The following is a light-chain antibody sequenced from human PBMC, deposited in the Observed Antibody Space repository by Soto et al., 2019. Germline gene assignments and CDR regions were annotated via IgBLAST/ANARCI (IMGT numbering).Light chain of an antibody. CDR3: SSYTRSTTVV. CDR1: SSNIGAGYD. Sequence: QSVLTQPPSVSGAPGQRVTISCTGSSSNIGAGYDVHWYQQLPGTAPKLLIYGNSNRPSGVSNRFSGSKSGNTASLTISGLQAEDEADYYCSSYTRSTTVVFGGGTKVTVL. J-gene: IGLJ2*01. CDR2: GNS. V-gene: IGLV1-40*01.